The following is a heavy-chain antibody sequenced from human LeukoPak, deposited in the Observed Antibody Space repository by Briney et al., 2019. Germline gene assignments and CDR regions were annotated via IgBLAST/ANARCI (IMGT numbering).Heavy chain of an antibody. D-gene: IGHD2-2*01. Sequence: ASVKVSCKASGYTFTGYYMHWVRQAPGQGLEWMGRISPNSGGTNYAQKFQGRVTMTRDTSISTAYMELSRLRSDDTAVYYCARPYCSSTSCYRHFDLWGRGTLVTVSS. CDR1: GYTFTGYY. V-gene: IGHV1-2*06. J-gene: IGHJ2*01. CDR3: ARPYCSSTSCYRHFDL. CDR2: ISPNSGGT.